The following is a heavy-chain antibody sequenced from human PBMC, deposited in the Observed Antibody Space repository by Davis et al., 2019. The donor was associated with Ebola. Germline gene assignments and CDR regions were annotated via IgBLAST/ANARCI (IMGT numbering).Heavy chain of an antibody. Sequence: MPSETLSLTCAVSGGSISSSNWWSWVRQPPGKGLEWIGEIYHSGSTNYNPSLKSRVTISGDTSRNQFSLRLRSVTAADTAVYYCARHPRNPGADVWGQGTTVTVSS. V-gene: IGHV4-4*02. CDR1: GGSISSSNW. D-gene: IGHD3-10*01. CDR2: IYHSGST. J-gene: IGHJ6*02. CDR3: ARHPRNPGADV.